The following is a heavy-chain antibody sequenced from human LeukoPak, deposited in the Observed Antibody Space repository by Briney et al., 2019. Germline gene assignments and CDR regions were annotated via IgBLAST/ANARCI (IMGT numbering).Heavy chain of an antibody. Sequence: SVKVSCKASGGTFSSYAISWVRQAPGQGLEWMGRIIPILGIANYAQKFQGRVTITADKSTSTAYMELSSLRSEDTAVYYCARDLGATIARGTYYYYGMDVWGQGTTVTVSS. D-gene: IGHD5-12*01. CDR3: ARDLGATIARGTYYYYGMDV. CDR2: IIPILGIA. J-gene: IGHJ6*02. V-gene: IGHV1-69*04. CDR1: GGTFSSYA.